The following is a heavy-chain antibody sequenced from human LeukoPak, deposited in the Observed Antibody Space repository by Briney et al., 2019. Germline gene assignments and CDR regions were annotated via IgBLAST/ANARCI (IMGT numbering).Heavy chain of an antibody. V-gene: IGHV1-2*02. J-gene: IGHJ6*02. CDR3: AREVMVRGVIPYYYYGMDV. Sequence: ASVKVSCKASGYTFTGYYMHWVRQAPGQGLEWMGWINPNSGGTNYAQKFQGRVTMTRDTSISTAYMELSRLGSDDTAVYYCAREVMVRGVIPYYYYGMDVWGQGTTVTVSS. D-gene: IGHD3-10*01. CDR1: GYTFTGYY. CDR2: INPNSGGT.